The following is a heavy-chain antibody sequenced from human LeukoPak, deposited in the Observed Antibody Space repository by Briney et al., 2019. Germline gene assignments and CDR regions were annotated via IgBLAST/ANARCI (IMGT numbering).Heavy chain of an antibody. CDR3: ARLGSAPAEYYYYYYMDV. CDR1: GGPISSSSYY. D-gene: IGHD1-26*01. Sequence: PSETLSLTCTVSGGPISSSSYYWGWIRQPPGKGLEWIGSIYYSGSTYYNPSLKSRVTISVDTSKNQFSLKLSSVTAADTAVYYCARLGSAPAEYYYYYYMDVWGKGTTVTVSS. V-gene: IGHV4-39*01. CDR2: IYYSGST. J-gene: IGHJ6*03.